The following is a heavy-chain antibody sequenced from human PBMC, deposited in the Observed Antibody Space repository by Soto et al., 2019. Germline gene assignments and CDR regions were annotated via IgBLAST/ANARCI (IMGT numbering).Heavy chain of an antibody. V-gene: IGHV4-39*01. CDR3: ARHRSMKYYYDSSGHPDY. CDR2: IYYSGST. J-gene: IGHJ4*02. Sequence: PSETLSLTCTVSGGSISSSSYYWGWIRQPPGKGMEWLGSIYYSGSTYYNPSLKSRVTISVDTSKNQFSLKLSSVTAADTAVYYCARHRSMKYYYDSSGHPDYWGQVTLVTVSS. D-gene: IGHD3-22*01. CDR1: GGSISSSSYY.